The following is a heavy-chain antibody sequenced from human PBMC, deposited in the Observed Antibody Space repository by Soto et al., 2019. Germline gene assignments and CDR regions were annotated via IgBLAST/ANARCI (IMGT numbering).Heavy chain of an antibody. CDR2: VYFTGKT. D-gene: IGHD6-25*01. J-gene: IGHJ5*02. CDR1: GDSIRDGGYY. V-gene: IGHV4-31*03. Sequence: QANLQESGPGLVKPSETLSLTCTVSGDSIRDGGYYWAWIRQRPGKGLEWMGYVYFTGKTNYNPPLSNRLTMSVDMSRRQCYLTLTSVTAAATAVYFCAKDPSPQPIPAVTPGWFDPFGQGIAVTVSS. CDR3: AKDPSPQPIPAVTPGWFDP.